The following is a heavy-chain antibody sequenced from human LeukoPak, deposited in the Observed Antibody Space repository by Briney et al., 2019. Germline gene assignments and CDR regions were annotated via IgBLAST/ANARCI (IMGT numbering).Heavy chain of an antibody. Sequence: GGSLRLSCVASGFTLSSYNMKWVRQAPGKRLEWVSRISDDGSNTNYADSVKGRFTISRDNAKNTLFLQMNSLRVEDTAVYYCARVIVGATGVDYWGQGTPVTVSS. CDR2: ISDDGSNT. CDR3: ARVIVGATGVDY. J-gene: IGHJ4*02. D-gene: IGHD1-26*01. CDR1: GFTLSSYN. V-gene: IGHV3-74*01.